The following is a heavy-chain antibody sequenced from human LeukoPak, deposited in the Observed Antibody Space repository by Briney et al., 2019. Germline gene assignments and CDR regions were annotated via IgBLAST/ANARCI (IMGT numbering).Heavy chain of an antibody. J-gene: IGHJ6*02. Sequence: PGGSLRLSCAASGFTFTSYAMSWVRQAPGQGLEWVGGISGCGGSTYYADTLKGRFTISRDNSKNTLYLQMNSLRADDTAVYYCAKGQRLVANYGMDVWGQGTTVSVSS. V-gene: IGHV3-23*01. CDR3: AKGQRLVANYGMDV. D-gene: IGHD6-25*01. CDR2: ISGCGGST. CDR1: GFTFTSYA.